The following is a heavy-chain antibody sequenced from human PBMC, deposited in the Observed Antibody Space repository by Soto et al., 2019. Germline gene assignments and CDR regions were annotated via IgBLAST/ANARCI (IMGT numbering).Heavy chain of an antibody. D-gene: IGHD2-2*02. V-gene: IGHV1-18*04. Sequence: ASVKVACKASGYTITSYGISWVRQAPGQGLEWMGWISAYNGNTNYAQKLQGRVTMTTDTSTSTAYMELRSLRSDDTAVYYCARDYWTSTSCYMGYNWFEPWCQGTLVTVYS. CDR1: GYTITSYG. J-gene: IGHJ5*02. CDR2: ISAYNGNT. CDR3: ARDYWTSTSCYMGYNWFEP.